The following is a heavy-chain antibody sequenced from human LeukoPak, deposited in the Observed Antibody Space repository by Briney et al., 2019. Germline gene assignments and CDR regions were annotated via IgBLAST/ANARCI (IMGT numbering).Heavy chain of an antibody. CDR1: GFTFSRYW. CDR2: MKQDGSEK. J-gene: IGHJ4*02. CDR3: ARDGSDYGEYDY. Sequence: GGSLRLSCAASGFTFSRYWMSWARQAPGKGLEWVTNMKQDGSEKYYVDSVKDRFTISRDNAKNSLYLQMNSLRAEDTAVYYCARDGSDYGEYDYWGQGTPVTVSS. D-gene: IGHD4-17*01. V-gene: IGHV3-7*03.